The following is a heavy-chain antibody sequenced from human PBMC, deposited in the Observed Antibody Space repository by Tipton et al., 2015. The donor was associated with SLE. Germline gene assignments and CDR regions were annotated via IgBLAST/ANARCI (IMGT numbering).Heavy chain of an antibody. V-gene: IGHV1-69*05. CDR2: IIPIFGTA. Sequence: QLVQSGAEVKKPGSSVKVSCKASGGTFSSYAISWVRQAPGQGLEWMGGIIPIFGTANYAQKFQGRVTITTDESTSTAYVELSSLRSEDTAVYYCASGDCSSTSCYRAEYFQHWGQGTLVTVSS. CDR3: ASGDCSSTSCYRAEYFQH. J-gene: IGHJ1*01. D-gene: IGHD2-2*01. CDR1: GGTFSSYA.